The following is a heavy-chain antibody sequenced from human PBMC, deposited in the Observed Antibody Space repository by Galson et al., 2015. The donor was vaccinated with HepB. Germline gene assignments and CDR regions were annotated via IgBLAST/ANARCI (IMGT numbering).Heavy chain of an antibody. CDR3: AREDTAMDPLDY. CDR1: GFTFSSYG. D-gene: IGHD5-18*01. CDR2: IWYDGSNK. Sequence: SLRLSCAASGFTFSSYGMHWVRQAPGKGLEWVAVIWYDGSNKYYADSVKGRFTISRDNSKNTLYLQMNSLRAEDTAVYYCAREDTAMDPLDYWGQGTLVTVSS. V-gene: IGHV3-33*08. J-gene: IGHJ4*02.